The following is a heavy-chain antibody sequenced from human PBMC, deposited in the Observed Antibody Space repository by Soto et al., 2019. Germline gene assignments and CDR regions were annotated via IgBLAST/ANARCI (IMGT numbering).Heavy chain of an antibody. V-gene: IGHV4-31*03. CDR1: GGSISSGGYY. D-gene: IGHD3-10*01. J-gene: IGHJ6*02. CDR2: IYYSGST. Sequence: SETLSLTCTVSGGSISSGGYYWSWIRQHPGKGLEWIGYIYYSGSTYYNPSLKSRVTISVDTSKNQFSLELSSVTAADTAVYYCARDGVRGKYGMDVWGQGTTVTVSS. CDR3: ARDGVRGKYGMDV.